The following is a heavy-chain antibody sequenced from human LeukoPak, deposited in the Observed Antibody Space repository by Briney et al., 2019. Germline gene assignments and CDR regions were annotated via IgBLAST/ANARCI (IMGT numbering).Heavy chain of an antibody. CDR1: GFTFDDYA. D-gene: IGHD5-18*01. J-gene: IGHJ4*02. V-gene: IGHV3-9*01. Sequence: GRSLRLSCAASGFTFDDYAMHWVRQAPGKGLEWVSGISWNSGSIGYADSVKGRFTISRDNAKNSLYLQMNSLRAEDTAVYYCARVGVRRWRTAMVSFDRYYFDYWGQGTLVTVSS. CDR2: ISWNSGSI. CDR3: ARVGVRRWRTAMVSFDRYYFDY.